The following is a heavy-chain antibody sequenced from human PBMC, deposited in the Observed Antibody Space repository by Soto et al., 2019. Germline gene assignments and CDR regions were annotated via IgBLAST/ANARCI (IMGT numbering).Heavy chain of an antibody. Sequence: EVQVVESGGGLVKPGGSLRLSCAASGFTFSEYSFLWVRQAPGKGLEWLSFIANGDNHIFYSDSVKGRFTISRDNAKNSVYLQLNSLRADDSAVYYCARENGHCTDACNRGAFDIWGQGNMVTVSS. V-gene: IGHV3-21*01. CDR3: ARENGHCTDACNRGAFDI. CDR2: IANGDNHI. D-gene: IGHD2-2*01. J-gene: IGHJ3*02. CDR1: GFTFSEYS.